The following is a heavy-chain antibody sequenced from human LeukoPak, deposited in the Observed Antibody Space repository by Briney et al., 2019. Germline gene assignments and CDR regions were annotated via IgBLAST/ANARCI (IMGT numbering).Heavy chain of an antibody. Sequence: GGSLRLSCAASGFTFSSYWMHWVRQAPGEGLVWVSRINTDGSSTSYADAVEGRFTISRDNAENTLYLQINSLRAEDTAVYYCAKDPLRDYVWGSYRYTYFDYWGQGTLVTVSS. CDR3: AKDPLRDYVWGSYRYTYFDY. V-gene: IGHV3-74*01. D-gene: IGHD3-16*02. J-gene: IGHJ4*02. CDR2: INTDGSST. CDR1: GFTFSSYW.